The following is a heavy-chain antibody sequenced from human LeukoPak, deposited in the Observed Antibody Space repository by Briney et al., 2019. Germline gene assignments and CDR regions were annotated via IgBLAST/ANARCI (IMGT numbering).Heavy chain of an antibody. CDR1: GFTFSSYG. J-gene: IGHJ4*02. V-gene: IGHV3-33*01. Sequence: TGGSLRLSCAASGFTFSSYGMHWVRQAPGKGLEWVAVIWYDGSNKYYADSVKGRFTISRDNSKNTLYLQMNSLRAEDTAVYYCARGGGSYYFDYWGQGTLVTVSS. CDR2: IWYDGSNK. D-gene: IGHD3-10*01. CDR3: ARGGGSYYFDY.